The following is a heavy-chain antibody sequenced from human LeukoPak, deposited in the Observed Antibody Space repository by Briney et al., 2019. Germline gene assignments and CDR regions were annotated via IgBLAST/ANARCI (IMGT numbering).Heavy chain of an antibody. D-gene: IGHD2-8*01. V-gene: IGHV3-73*01. Sequence: PGGSLRLSCAAPGFTFSGSAMHWVRQASGKGLERVGRIRSEPNSYATAYAASVKGRFTISRDDSRNTAYLQMNSLKTEDTAVYYCTSLLGYCTNDVCYNYWGQGTLVTVSS. J-gene: IGHJ4*02. CDR3: TSLLGYCTNDVCYNY. CDR1: GFTFSGSA. CDR2: IRSEPNSYAT.